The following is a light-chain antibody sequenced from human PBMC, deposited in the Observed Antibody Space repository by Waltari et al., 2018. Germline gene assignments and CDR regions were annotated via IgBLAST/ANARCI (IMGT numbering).Light chain of an antibody. CDR3: HVWHPHVDPGV. V-gene: IGLV3-21*04. Sequence: SYVVTQPPSVSVAPGETATITCGGDNIGTYSVHWYQQKAGQAPVLVIFYDRDRPSGFPYRFSGSNSGNTATLTISRVEAGDEARYYCHVWHPHVDPGVFGTGTEVTVL. CDR2: YDR. J-gene: IGLJ1*01. CDR1: NIGTYS.